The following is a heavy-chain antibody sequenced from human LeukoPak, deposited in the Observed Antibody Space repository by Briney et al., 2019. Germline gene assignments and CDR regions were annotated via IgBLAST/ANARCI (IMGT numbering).Heavy chain of an antibody. D-gene: IGHD3-22*01. CDR1: GYTFTSYY. Sequence: ASVKVSCKASGYTFTSYYMHWVRQAPGQGLEWMGWINPNSGGTNYAQKFQGRVTMTRDTSISTAYMELSRLRSDDTAVYYCARLDYYDSSGYFPWGQGTLVTVSS. CDR2: INPNSGGT. CDR3: ARLDYYDSSGYFP. V-gene: IGHV1-2*02. J-gene: IGHJ5*02.